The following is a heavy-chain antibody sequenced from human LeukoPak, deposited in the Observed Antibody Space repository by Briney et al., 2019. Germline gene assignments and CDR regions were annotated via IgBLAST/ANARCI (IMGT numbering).Heavy chain of an antibody. J-gene: IGHJ4*02. CDR2: ISSSSSYI. D-gene: IGHD1-7*01. Sequence: GGSLRLSCAASGFTFSSYRMNWVRQAPGKGLEWVSSISSSSSYIYYADSVKGRFTISRDNAKNSLYLQMNSLRAEDTAVYYCARDGGITGTTGIFDYWGQGTLVTVSS. V-gene: IGHV3-21*01. CDR3: ARDGGITGTTGIFDY. CDR1: GFTFSSYR.